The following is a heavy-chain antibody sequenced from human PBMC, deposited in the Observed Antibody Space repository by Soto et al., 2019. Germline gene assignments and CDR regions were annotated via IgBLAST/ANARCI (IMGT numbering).Heavy chain of an antibody. V-gene: IGHV3-21*01. CDR3: ARGVEMATLAVRYYFDF. CDR1: GFTFTRYS. Sequence: PGGSLRLSCAASGFTFTRYSMNWVRQAPGKGLEWVSSISSTTNYIYYADSVKGRFTISRDNARNSLYLQMNSLRAEDTAVYYCARGVEMATLAVRYYFDFWGQGTLVTVSS. CDR2: ISSTTNYI. J-gene: IGHJ4*02. D-gene: IGHD5-12*01.